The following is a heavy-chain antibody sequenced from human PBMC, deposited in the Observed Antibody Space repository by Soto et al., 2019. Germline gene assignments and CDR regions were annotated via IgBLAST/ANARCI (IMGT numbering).Heavy chain of an antibody. V-gene: IGHV3-23*01. Sequence: GGSLRHSCAASGFTFSSYAMSWVRQAPGKGLEWVSAISGSGGSTYYADSVKGRFTISRDNSKNTLYLQMNSLRAEDTAVYYCAKVPWEIVLMLYEHCGQGTLVTVPQ. CDR1: GFTFSSYA. J-gene: IGHJ1*01. CDR2: ISGSGGST. D-gene: IGHD2-8*01. CDR3: AKVPWEIVLMLYEH.